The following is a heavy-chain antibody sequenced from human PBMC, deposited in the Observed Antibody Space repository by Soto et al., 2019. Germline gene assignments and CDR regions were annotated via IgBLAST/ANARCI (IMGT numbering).Heavy chain of an antibody. Sequence: QVQLVESGGGVVQPGRSLRLSCAASGFTFSSYGMHWVRQAPGKGLEWVAVISYDGSNKYYADSVKGRFTISRDNSKNTLYLQMNSLRAEDTAVYYCAKDEGHVYDRSLYYYYYGMDVWGQGTTVTVSS. J-gene: IGHJ6*02. D-gene: IGHD3-3*01. CDR3: AKDEGHVYDRSLYYYYYGMDV. V-gene: IGHV3-30*18. CDR2: ISYDGSNK. CDR1: GFTFSSYG.